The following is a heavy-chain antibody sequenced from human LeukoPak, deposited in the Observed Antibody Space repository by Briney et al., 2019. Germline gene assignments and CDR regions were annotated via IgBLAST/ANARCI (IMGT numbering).Heavy chain of an antibody. CDR3: ARVWGSIDY. V-gene: IGHV1-8*01. J-gene: IGHJ4*02. D-gene: IGHD7-27*01. CDR2: MNPKSGNI. CDR1: GYTFTNYD. Sequence: ASVKVSCKTSGYTFTNYDINWVRQATGQGLEWMGWMNPKSGNIGSAQRFQGRVTLTRDTSISTAYMELSSLRSEDTAVYYCARVWGSIDYWGQGTLVTVSS.